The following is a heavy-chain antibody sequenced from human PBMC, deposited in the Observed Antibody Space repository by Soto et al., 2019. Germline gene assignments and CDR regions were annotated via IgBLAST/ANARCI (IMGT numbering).Heavy chain of an antibody. CDR1: GFTFSYYP. CDR3: TRGPRPISTGTGAY. D-gene: IGHD3-10*01. V-gene: IGHV3-21*06. J-gene: IGHJ4*02. CDR2: ISGVRDYI. Sequence: EVQLVESGGGLVNPGGSLRLSCAASGFTFSYYPLHWVRRAPGKGLEWVSSISGVRDYIRYADSVKGRFAISRDNAKTSLYLQMNNLRAEDSGLYYCTRGPRPISTGTGAYWGQGTQVTVSS.